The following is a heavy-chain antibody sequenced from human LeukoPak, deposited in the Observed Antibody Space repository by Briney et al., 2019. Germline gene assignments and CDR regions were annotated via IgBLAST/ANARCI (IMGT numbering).Heavy chain of an antibody. CDR3: ARVNGSYLPPYYYYYGMDV. D-gene: IGHD1-26*01. Sequence: GASVKVSCKASGYTFTSYYMHWVRQAPAQGIEWMGIINPSGGSTSYAQKFQDRVTMTRDTSTSTVYMELSSLRSEDTAVYYCARVNGSYLPPYYYYYGMDVWGQGTTVTVSS. CDR1: GYTFTSYY. J-gene: IGHJ6*02. V-gene: IGHV1-46*01. CDR2: INPSGGST.